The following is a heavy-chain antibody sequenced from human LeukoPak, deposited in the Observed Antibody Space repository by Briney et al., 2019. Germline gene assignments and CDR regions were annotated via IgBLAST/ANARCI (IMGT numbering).Heavy chain of an antibody. Sequence: GGSLRLSCAASGFTFSNYAIHWVRQAPGKGLEWVAVMSYDGNNKFYADSVKGRFTISRDNSRNTLYLQMNSLRAEDTAVYYCARVDRDTEFFDYWGQGTLVTVSS. D-gene: IGHD3-16*02. V-gene: IGHV3-30-3*01. CDR3: ARVDRDTEFFDY. CDR1: GFTFSNYA. J-gene: IGHJ4*02. CDR2: MSYDGNNK.